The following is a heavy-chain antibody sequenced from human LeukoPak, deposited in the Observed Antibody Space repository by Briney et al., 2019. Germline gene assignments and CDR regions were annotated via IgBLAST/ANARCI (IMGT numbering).Heavy chain of an antibody. D-gene: IGHD3-10*01. V-gene: IGHV4-34*01. CDR3: ARTRSKTITMVLDY. CDR2: INHSGCT. J-gene: IGHJ4*02. Sequence: SETLSLTCAVYGGSFSGYYWSWIRQPPGKGLEWIGEINHSGCTNYNPSLKSRVTISVDTSKNQFSLKLSSVTAADTAVYYCARTRSKTITMVLDYWGQGTLVTVSS. CDR1: GGSFSGYY.